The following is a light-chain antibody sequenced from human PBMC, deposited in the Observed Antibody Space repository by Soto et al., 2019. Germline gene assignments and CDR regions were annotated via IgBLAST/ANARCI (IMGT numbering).Light chain of an antibody. V-gene: IGLV2-14*01. Sequence: QSALTQPASVSGSPGQSITISCTGTSSDVGGYNYVSWYQQHPGKAPKLMIYEVSNRPSGVSNRFSVSKSGNTASLTISGLQAEDEADYYCSSYTPSSTRGFGGGTKLTVL. CDR1: SSDVGGYNY. CDR3: SSYTPSSTRG. J-gene: IGLJ3*02. CDR2: EVS.